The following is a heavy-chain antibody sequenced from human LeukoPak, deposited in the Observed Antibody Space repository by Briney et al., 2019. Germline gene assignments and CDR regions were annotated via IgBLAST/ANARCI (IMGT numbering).Heavy chain of an antibody. J-gene: IGHJ6*02. CDR3: ASHIVVVTAALDV. CDR1: GFTFSSYS. V-gene: IGHV3-48*01. Sequence: GGSLRLSCAASGFTFSSYSMNWVRQAPGKGLEWVSYISSSSSTIYYADSVKGRFTISRDNAKNSLYLQMNSLRGEDTAVYYCASHIVVVTAALDVWGQGTTVTVSS. D-gene: IGHD2-21*02. CDR2: ISSSSSTI.